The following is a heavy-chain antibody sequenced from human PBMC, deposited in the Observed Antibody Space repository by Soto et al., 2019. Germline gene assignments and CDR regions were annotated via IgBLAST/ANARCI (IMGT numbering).Heavy chain of an antibody. D-gene: IGHD6-13*01. CDR2: TYYRSKWYN. V-gene: IGHV6-1*01. J-gene: IGHJ6*02. CDR3: ARECQQLPSYYYYYYGMDV. Sequence: SQTLSLTCAISGDSVSSNSAAWNWIRQSPSRGLEWLGRTYYRSKWYNDYAVSVKSRITINPDTSKNQFSLQLNSVTPEDTAVYYCARECQQLPSYYYYYYGMDVWGQGTTVTVS. CDR1: GDSVSSNSAA.